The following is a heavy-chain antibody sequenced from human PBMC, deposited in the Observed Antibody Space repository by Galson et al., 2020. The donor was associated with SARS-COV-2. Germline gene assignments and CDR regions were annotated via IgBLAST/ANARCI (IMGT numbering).Heavy chain of an antibody. CDR3: ARARAYCSGGICCDFYYDGVDV. CDR1: GFSLSTSGMC. D-gene: IGHD2-15*01. Sequence: SGPTLVKHTQTLTLTCNFSGFSLSTSGMCVRWIRQPQGNALEWPERLDWEDDKKFSTSLKTRLTIPKDASKNQVVLTMTIVDPVDTATYYCARARAYCSGGICCDFYYDGVDVWGRGTTVTVSS. J-gene: IGHJ6*02. V-gene: IGHV2-70*11. CDR2: LDWEDDK.